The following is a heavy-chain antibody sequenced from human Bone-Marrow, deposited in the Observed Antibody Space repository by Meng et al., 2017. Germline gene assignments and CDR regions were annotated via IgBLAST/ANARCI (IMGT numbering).Heavy chain of an antibody. CDR3: ARVDGEGYCSGGSCYSEGWFDP. CDR2: IYHSGST. Sequence: SALGLMTPAGTMSPHSAVLGGSISSSNLGSWVRQPPGKGLEWIGEIYHSGSTNYNPSLKSRVTISVDKSKNQFSLKLSSVTAADTAVYYCARVDGEGYCSGGSCYSEGWFDPWGQGTLVTVSS. D-gene: IGHD2-15*01. CDR1: GGSISSSNL. V-gene: IGHV4-4*02. J-gene: IGHJ5*02.